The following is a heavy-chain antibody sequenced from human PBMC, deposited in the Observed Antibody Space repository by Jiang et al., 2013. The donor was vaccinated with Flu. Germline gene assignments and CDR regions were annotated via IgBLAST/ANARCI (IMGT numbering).Heavy chain of an antibody. J-gene: IGHJ4*02. CDR3: ARDRGSYYDSSGYLGGY. D-gene: IGHD3-22*01. Sequence: SYGISWVRQAPGQGLEWMGWISAYNGNTNYAQKLQGRVTMTTDTSTSTAYMELRSLRSDDTAVYYCARDRGSYYDSSGYLGGYWGQGTLVTVSS. V-gene: IGHV1-18*01. CDR1: SYG. CDR2: ISAYNGNT.